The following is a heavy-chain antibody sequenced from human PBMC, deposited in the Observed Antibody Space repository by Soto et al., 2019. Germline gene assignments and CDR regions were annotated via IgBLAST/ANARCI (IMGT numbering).Heavy chain of an antibody. CDR3: ARDVVMAVPPVRVYYYYGMDV. D-gene: IGHD6-19*01. Sequence: QVQLVESGGGVVQPGRSLRLSCAASGFTFSSYGMHWVRQAPGKGLEWVAVIWYDGGNKYYADSVKGRFTISRDNSKNTLYLQMISLRDEDTAVYYCARDVVMAVPPVRVYYYYGMDVWGQGTTVTVSS. CDR2: IWYDGGNK. V-gene: IGHV3-33*01. J-gene: IGHJ6*02. CDR1: GFTFSSYG.